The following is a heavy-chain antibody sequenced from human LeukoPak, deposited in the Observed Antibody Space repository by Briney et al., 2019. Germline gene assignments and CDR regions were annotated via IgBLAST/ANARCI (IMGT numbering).Heavy chain of an antibody. J-gene: IGHJ6*03. CDR2: ISGSGGST. CDR3: AKKDWDDILTGYYMDV. V-gene: IGHV3-23*01. CDR1: GFTVSSIY. Sequence: SGGSLRLSCAASGFTVSSIYMSWVRQAPGKGLEWVSAISGSGGSTYYADSVKGRFTISRDNSKNTLYLQMNSLRAEDTAVYYCAKKDWDDILTGYYMDVWGKGTTVTISS. D-gene: IGHD3-9*01.